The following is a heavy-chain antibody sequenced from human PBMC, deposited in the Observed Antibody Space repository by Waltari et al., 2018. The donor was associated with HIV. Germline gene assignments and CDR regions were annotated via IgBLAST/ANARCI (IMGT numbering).Heavy chain of an antibody. CDR2: MNPDSGGT. CDR3: ARVPQWELYYYGMDV. J-gene: IGHJ6*02. Sequence: QVQLVQSGAEVQKRGASVQVPCKEYGNTFTEYNVHGVRTAPGQGLEGMVWMNPDSGGTNYAQKYQGRVTMTRDTSIGTANMELSRLRSDDTAVYYCARVPQWELYYYGMDVWSQGTTFTVSS. V-gene: IGHV1-2*02. D-gene: IGHD1-26*01. CDR1: GNTFTEYN.